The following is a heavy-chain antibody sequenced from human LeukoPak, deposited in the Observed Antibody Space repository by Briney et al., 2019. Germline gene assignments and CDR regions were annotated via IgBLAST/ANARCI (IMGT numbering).Heavy chain of an antibody. V-gene: IGHV1-46*01. CDR3: ARHRDGYNFDFDY. CDR1: GGTFSSYA. D-gene: IGHD5-24*01. J-gene: IGHJ4*02. Sequence: ASVKVSCKASGGTFSSYAISWVRQAPGQGLEWMGIINPSGGSTSYAQKFQGRVTMTRDTSTSTVYMELSSLRSEDTAVYYCARHRDGYNFDFDYWGQGTLVTVSS. CDR2: INPSGGST.